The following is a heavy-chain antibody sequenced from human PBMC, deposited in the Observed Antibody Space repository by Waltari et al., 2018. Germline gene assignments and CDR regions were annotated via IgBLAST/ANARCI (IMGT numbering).Heavy chain of an antibody. J-gene: IGHJ4*02. CDR1: GYSIGSGYY. V-gene: IGHV4-38-2*02. CDR2: IYHSGST. D-gene: IGHD6-13*01. CDR3: ARDLGGAAAGIDY. Sequence: QVQLQESGPGLVKPSETLSLTCTVSGYSIGSGYYWGWIRQPPGKGLEWIGSIYHSGSTYYNPSLKSRVTISVDTSKNQFSLKLSSVTAADTAVYYCARDLGGAAAGIDYWGQGTLVTVSS.